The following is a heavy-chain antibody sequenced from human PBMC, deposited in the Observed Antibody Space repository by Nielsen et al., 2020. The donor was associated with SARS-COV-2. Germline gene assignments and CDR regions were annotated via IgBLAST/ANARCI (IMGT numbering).Heavy chain of an antibody. CDR1: GGSISSSSYY. CDR3: ARRAAAAGTDWFDP. CDR2: IYYSGST. V-gene: IGHV4-39*01. Sequence: SETLSLTCTVSGGSISSSSYYWGWIRQPPGKGLEWIGSIYYSGSTYYNPSLKSRVTISVDTSKNQFSLKLSSVTAADTAVYYCARRAAAAGTDWFDPWGQGTLVTVSS. D-gene: IGHD6-13*01. J-gene: IGHJ5*02.